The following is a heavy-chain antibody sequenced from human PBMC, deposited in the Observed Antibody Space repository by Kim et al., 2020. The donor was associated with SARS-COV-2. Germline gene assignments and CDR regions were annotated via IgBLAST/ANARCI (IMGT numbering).Heavy chain of an antibody. V-gene: IGHV3-23*01. Sequence: GGSLRLSCAASGFTFSSYAMSWVRQAPGKGLEWVSAISGSGGSTYYADSVKGRFTISRDNSKNTLYLQMNSLRAEDTAVYYCTFLGGNPRTAEDAGGGQGTLVTVSS. J-gene: IGHJ4*02. CDR1: GFTFSSYA. D-gene: IGHD2-15*01. CDR3: TFLGGNPRTAEDAG. CDR2: ISGSGGST.